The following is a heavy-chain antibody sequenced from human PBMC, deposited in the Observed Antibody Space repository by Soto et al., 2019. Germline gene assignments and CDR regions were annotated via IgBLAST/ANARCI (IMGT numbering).Heavy chain of an antibody. J-gene: IGHJ3*02. V-gene: IGHV1-2*02. CDR3: ARVRAVAAPYDAFDI. CDR1: GYTFTGYY. D-gene: IGHD6-19*01. CDR2: INPNSGGT. Sequence: ASVKVSCKASGYTFTGYYMHWVRQAPGQGLEWMGWINPNSGGTNYAQKFQGRVTMTRDTSISTAYMELSRLRSDDTAVYYCARVRAVAAPYDAFDIWGQGTMVTVSS.